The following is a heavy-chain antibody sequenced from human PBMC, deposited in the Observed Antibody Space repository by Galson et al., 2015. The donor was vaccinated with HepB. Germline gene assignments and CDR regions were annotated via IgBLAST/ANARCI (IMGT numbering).Heavy chain of an antibody. Sequence: SLRLSCAASGFTFSSYSMNWVRQAPGKGLEWVSSISSSSSYIYYADSVKGRFTISRDNAKNSLYLQMNSLRAEDTAVYYCAKDFSITIFGVVIMVSYFDYWGQGTLVTVSS. D-gene: IGHD3-3*01. V-gene: IGHV3-21*04. CDR1: GFTFSSYS. CDR3: AKDFSITIFGVVIMVSYFDY. CDR2: ISSSSSYI. J-gene: IGHJ4*02.